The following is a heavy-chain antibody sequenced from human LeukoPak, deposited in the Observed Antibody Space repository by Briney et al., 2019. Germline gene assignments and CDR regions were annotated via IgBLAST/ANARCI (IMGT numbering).Heavy chain of an antibody. CDR2: INTNTGNP. CDR1: GYSFTSNY. Sequence: AASVKVSCKASGYSFTSNYIHWVRQAPGQGLEWMGWINTNTGNPTYAQGFTGRFVFSLDTSVSTAYLQISSLKAEDTAVYYCARGSITIFGVVIPFGGYNWFDPWGQGTLVTVSS. V-gene: IGHV7-4-1*02. D-gene: IGHD3-3*01. J-gene: IGHJ5*02. CDR3: ARGSITIFGVVIPFGGYNWFDP.